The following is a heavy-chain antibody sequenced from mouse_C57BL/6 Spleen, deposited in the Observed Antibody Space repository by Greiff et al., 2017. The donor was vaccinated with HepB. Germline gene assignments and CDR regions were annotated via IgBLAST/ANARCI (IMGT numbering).Heavy chain of an antibody. J-gene: IGHJ4*01. V-gene: IGHV1-4*01. D-gene: IGHD1-1*01. CDR1: GYTFTSYT. CDR3: ARSEYYGSSWEYYAMDD. Sequence: VQLQQSGAELARPGASVKMSCKASGYTFTSYTMHWVKQRPGQGLEWIGYINPSSGYTKYNQKFKDKATLTADKSSSTAYMQLSSLTSEDSAVYYCARSEYYGSSWEYYAMDDWGQGTSVTVSS. CDR2: INPSSGYT.